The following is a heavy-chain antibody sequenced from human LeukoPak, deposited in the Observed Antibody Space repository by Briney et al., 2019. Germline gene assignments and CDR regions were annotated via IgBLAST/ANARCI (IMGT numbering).Heavy chain of an antibody. J-gene: IGHJ2*01. V-gene: IGHV4-34*01. CDR3: ARLDGNCYFDL. CDR1: GGSFSGYY. D-gene: IGHD5-24*01. CDR2: INHSGST. Sequence: SETLSLTCAVYGGSFSGYYWSWIRQPPGKGLEWIGEINHSGSTNYNPSLKSRVTISVDTSKNQFSLKLSSVTAADTAVYYCARLDGNCYFDLWGRGTLVTVSS.